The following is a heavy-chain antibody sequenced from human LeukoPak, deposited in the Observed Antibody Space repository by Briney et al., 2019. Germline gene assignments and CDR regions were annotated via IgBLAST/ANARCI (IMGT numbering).Heavy chain of an antibody. J-gene: IGHJ4*02. CDR3: ARERYYYSSCYHPSYYFDT. V-gene: IGHV1-69*08. CDR2: IIPGIGKV. CDR1: GGTFIGYT. Sequence: SVTVSCKASGGTFIGYTITWVRQAPGQGLEGMGMIIPGIGKVNYAQKFQGRVTISAHKSANTVYMELSSLRSEDTAMYYCARERYYYSSCYHPSYYFDTWGQGTLVTVSS. D-gene: IGHD3-22*01.